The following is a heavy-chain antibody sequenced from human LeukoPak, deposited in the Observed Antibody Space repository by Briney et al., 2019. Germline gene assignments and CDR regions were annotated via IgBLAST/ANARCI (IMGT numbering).Heavy chain of an antibody. J-gene: IGHJ4*02. Sequence: ASVKVSCKASGYTFTSYYMHWVRQAPGQGLEWMGIINPSGGSTSYAQKFQGRVTMTRDTSTSTVYMELSSLRSEDTAVYYCARGARPTPYDFWSGYPPSEYWGQGTLVTVSS. CDR2: INPSGGST. CDR3: ARGARPTPYDFWSGYPPSEY. CDR1: GYTFTSYY. D-gene: IGHD3-3*01. V-gene: IGHV1-46*01.